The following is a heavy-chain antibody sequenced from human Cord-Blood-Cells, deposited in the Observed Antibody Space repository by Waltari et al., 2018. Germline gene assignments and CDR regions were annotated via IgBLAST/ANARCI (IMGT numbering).Heavy chain of an antibody. D-gene: IGHD1-26*01. Sequence: EVQLVESGGGLVKPGGSLRLSGAASGFTFSSYSMNWVRQAPGKGLEWVSSISSSSSYIYYADSVKDRFTISRDNAKNSLYLQMNSLRAEDTAVYYCARVRSGSYYFDYWGQGTLVTVSS. V-gene: IGHV3-21*01. CDR2: ISSSSSYI. CDR1: GFTFSSYS. CDR3: ARVRSGSYYFDY. J-gene: IGHJ4*02.